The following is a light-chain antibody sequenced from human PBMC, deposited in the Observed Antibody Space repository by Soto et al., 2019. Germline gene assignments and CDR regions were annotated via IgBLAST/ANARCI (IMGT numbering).Light chain of an antibody. Sequence: NFMLTQPHSVSASPGKTVTISCTRSSGSIASNYVQWYQQRPGSSPTTVIYEDNQRPSGVPDRLSGSIDSSSNSASLTISGLKTEDEADYYCQSYDSIWVFGGGTKLTVL. CDR3: QSYDSIWV. CDR2: EDN. J-gene: IGLJ3*02. V-gene: IGLV6-57*01. CDR1: SGSIASNY.